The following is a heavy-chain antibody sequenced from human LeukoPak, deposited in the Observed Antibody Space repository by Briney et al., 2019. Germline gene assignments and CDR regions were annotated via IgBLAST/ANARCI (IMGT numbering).Heavy chain of an antibody. CDR3: AKGGSGWYFQY. Sequence: GGSLRLSCAASGFTFSSYGMHWVRQAPGKGLEWVAVISYDGSNKYYADSVKGRFTISRDNSKNTLYLQMNSLRAEDTAVYYCAKGGSGWYFQYWGQGTLVTVSS. J-gene: IGHJ1*01. D-gene: IGHD6-19*01. CDR1: GFTFSSYG. V-gene: IGHV3-30*18. CDR2: ISYDGSNK.